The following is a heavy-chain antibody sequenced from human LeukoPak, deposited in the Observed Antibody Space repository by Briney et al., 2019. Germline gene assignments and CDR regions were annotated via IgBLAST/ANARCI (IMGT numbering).Heavy chain of an antibody. CDR2: INKDGREK. CDR3: AGYGNGYGTPFDS. V-gene: IGHV3-7*04. Sequence: PGGSLRLSCAASGFSFSTYWMTWVRQAPGKGLEWVANINKDGREKYYVDSVKGRFIISRDNAKNSLYLQMNSLRAEDTAVYYCAGYGNGYGTPFDSWGQGTLVTVSS. D-gene: IGHD5-18*01. CDR1: GFSFSTYW. J-gene: IGHJ4*02.